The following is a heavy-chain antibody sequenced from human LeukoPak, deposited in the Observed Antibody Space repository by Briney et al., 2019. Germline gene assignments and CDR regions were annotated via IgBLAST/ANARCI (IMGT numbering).Heavy chain of an antibody. V-gene: IGHV4-38-2*01. CDR2: MSHNRGT. J-gene: IGHJ6*04. D-gene: IGHD3-10*01. CDR3: ASYYASGVSAYNYGGMDV. CDR1: GYSISSDYY. Sequence: PSETLSLTCAVSGYSISSDYYWGWIRPPPGKGLEWIGSMSHNRGTYYNPSLKSRVTISMDTSKNQFSLRLSSVTAADTAVYYCASYYASGVSAYNYGGMDVWGKGTTVTVSS.